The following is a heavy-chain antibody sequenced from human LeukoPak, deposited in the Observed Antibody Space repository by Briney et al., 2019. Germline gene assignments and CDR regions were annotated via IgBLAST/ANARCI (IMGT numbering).Heavy chain of an antibody. CDR1: GGSISPYY. D-gene: IGHD6-19*01. CDR2: IYYTGTT. V-gene: IGHV4-59*08. Sequence: SETLSLTCTASGGSISPYYWSWIRQPPGKGLDWIGFIYYTGTTSYNPSLKSRVTISLDTSKNQFSLRLSSVTAADTAIFYCARYLSSGLDYWGQGTLVTVSS. J-gene: IGHJ4*02. CDR3: ARYLSSGLDY.